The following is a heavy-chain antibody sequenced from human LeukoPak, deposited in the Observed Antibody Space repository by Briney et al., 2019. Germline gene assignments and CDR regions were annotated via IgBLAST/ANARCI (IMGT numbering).Heavy chain of an antibody. CDR2: IKQDGSEK. D-gene: IGHD3-22*01. V-gene: IGHV3-7*01. Sequence: GGSLRLSCAASGFTFSSYWMSWVRQAPGKGLEWVANIKQDGSEKYYVDSVKGRFTISRDNAKNSLYLQMNSLRAEDTAVYYCARDRGIDYYDSSGKFDPWGQGTLVTVSS. J-gene: IGHJ5*02. CDR3: ARDRGIDYYDSSGKFDP. CDR1: GFTFSSYW.